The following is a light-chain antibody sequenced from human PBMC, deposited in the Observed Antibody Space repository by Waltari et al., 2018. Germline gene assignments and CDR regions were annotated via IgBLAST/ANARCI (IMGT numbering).Light chain of an antibody. V-gene: IGLV2-23*01. CDR2: EGS. J-gene: IGLJ2*01. CDR3: CSYAGSSTYV. Sequence: QSALTQPASVSGSPGQSITISCTGTSSDVGSYNLVSCYQQHPGKAPKLMIYEGSKRPSGVSNRSSGSKSGNTASLTISGLQAEDEADYYCCSYAGSSTYVFGGGTKLTVL. CDR1: SSDVGSYNL.